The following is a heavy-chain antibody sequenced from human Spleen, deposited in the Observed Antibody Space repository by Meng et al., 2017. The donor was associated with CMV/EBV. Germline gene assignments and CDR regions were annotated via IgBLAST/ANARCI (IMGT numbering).Heavy chain of an antibody. D-gene: IGHD2/OR15-2a*01. Sequence: GGSLRLSCAASGFTFRDSAMHWVRQAPGKGLEWVAFISYDGSNKYYSDSIEGRFTISRDNSNDTLYLQMNSLRAEDTAVYYCAKSRDYFSMGAFDIWGQGTMVTVSS. CDR2: ISYDGSNK. J-gene: IGHJ3*02. CDR3: AKSRDYFSMGAFDI. CDR1: GFTFRDSA. V-gene: IGHV3-30-3*02.